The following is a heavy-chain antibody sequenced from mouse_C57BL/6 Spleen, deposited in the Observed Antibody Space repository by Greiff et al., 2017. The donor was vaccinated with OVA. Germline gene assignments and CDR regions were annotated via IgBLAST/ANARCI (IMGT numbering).Heavy chain of an antibody. Sequence: EVQLQQSGPELVKPGASVKISCKASGYTFTDYYMNWVKQSHGKSLEWIGDINPNNGGTSYNQKFKGKATLTVDKSSSTAYMELRSLTSEDSAVYYCAREREFSYGSSYWYFDVWGTGTTVTVSS. CDR1: GYTFTDYY. CDR3: AREREFSYGSSYWYFDV. V-gene: IGHV1-26*01. CDR2: INPNNGGT. J-gene: IGHJ1*03. D-gene: IGHD1-1*01.